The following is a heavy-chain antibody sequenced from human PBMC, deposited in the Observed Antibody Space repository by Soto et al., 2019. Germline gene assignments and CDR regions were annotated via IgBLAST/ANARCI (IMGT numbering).Heavy chain of an antibody. J-gene: IGHJ6*02. Sequence: GFLRLSCSASGFTVSSNYMSWVRQAPGKGLEWVSVIYSGGSTYYADSVKGRFTISRDNSKNTLYLQMNSLRAEDTAVYYCARDGDYDSSGYYPHYYYGMDVWGQGTTVTVSS. CDR2: IYSGGST. V-gene: IGHV3-53*01. CDR3: ARDGDYDSSGYYPHYYYGMDV. CDR1: GFTVSSNY. D-gene: IGHD3-22*01.